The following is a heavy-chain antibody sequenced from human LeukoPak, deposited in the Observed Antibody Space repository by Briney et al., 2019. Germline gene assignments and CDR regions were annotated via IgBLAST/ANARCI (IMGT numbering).Heavy chain of an antibody. CDR1: GFTFSSYW. V-gene: IGHV3-7*01. CDR3: ATLRYCSSTSCFDAFDV. Sequence: PGGSLRLSCAASGFTFSSYWMSWVRQAPGRGLEWVANISQDGSEKYYVDSVKGRFTISRDNARNSLYLQMNSLRAEDTAVYYCATLRYCSSTSCFDAFDVWGQGTMVTVSS. D-gene: IGHD2-2*01. J-gene: IGHJ3*01. CDR2: ISQDGSEK.